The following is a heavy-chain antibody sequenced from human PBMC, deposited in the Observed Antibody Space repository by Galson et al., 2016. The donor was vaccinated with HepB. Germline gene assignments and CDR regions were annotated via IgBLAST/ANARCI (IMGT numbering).Heavy chain of an antibody. CDR2: ILYDGSNK. D-gene: IGHD3/OR15-3a*01. Sequence: SLRLSCAASGFTFSSYAMHWVRQAPGKGLEWVAVILYDGSNKYYADSVKGRFTISRDNSKNTLYLQMNSLRAEDTAMYYCARYGNVFGLKTRTFDYWGQGTLVTVSS. CDR3: ARYGNVFGLKTRTFDY. J-gene: IGHJ4*02. V-gene: IGHV3-30*04. CDR1: GFTFSSYA.